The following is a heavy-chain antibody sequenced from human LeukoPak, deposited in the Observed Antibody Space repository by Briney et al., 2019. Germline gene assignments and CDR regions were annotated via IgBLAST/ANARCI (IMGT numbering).Heavy chain of an antibody. CDR3: AREGATRYDY. Sequence: GGSLSLSCVASGFTFSSYAMSWVRQAPGKVLEWVSAISGSGSSTYYADSVKGRFTVCRDNSMNTLYLQMNSLRDEYTAVYYCAREGATRYDYWGQGTLVTVSS. D-gene: IGHD5-12*01. V-gene: IGHV3-23*01. J-gene: IGHJ4*02. CDR1: GFTFSSYA. CDR2: ISGSGSST.